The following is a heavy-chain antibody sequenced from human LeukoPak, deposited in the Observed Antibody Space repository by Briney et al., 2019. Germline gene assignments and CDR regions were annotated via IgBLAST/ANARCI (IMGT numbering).Heavy chain of an antibody. CDR3: AKEHSTRTYYDILTGYYMGDFDY. CDR2: ISGSGGST. D-gene: IGHD3-9*01. V-gene: IGHV3-23*01. CDR1: GFTFSSYA. J-gene: IGHJ4*02. Sequence: GGSLRPSCAASGFTFSSYAMSWVRQAPGKGLEWVSAISGSGGSTYYADSVKGRFTISRDNSKNTLYLQMNSLRAEDTAVYYCAKEHSTRTYYDILTGYYMGDFDYWGQGTLVTVSS.